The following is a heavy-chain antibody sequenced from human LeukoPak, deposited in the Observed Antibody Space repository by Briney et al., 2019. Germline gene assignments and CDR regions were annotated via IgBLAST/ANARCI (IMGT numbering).Heavy chain of an antibody. Sequence: SETLSLTCTVSGGSVSGGSYYWSWLRQPPGKGLEWIGYIYYSGSTNYNPSLKSRVTISVDTSKNQFSLKLSSVTAADTAVYYCARDNIAARPIIGFDPWGQGTLVTVSS. V-gene: IGHV4-61*01. J-gene: IGHJ5*02. CDR2: IYYSGST. CDR3: ARDNIAARPIIGFDP. CDR1: GGSVSGGSYY. D-gene: IGHD6-6*01.